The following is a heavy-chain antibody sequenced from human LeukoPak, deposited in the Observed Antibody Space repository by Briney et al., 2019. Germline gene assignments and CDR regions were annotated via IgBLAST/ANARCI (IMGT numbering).Heavy chain of an antibody. J-gene: IGHJ6*02. CDR2: ISSSGSTI. CDR3: ARGYYGSGSYYKGPYGMDV. Sequence: GGSLRLSCAASGFTFSDYYMSWIRQAPGKGLEGVSYISSSGSTIYYADSVEGRFTISRDNAKNSLYLQMNSLRAEDTAVYYCARGYYGSGSYYKGPYGMDVWGQGTTVTVSS. D-gene: IGHD3-10*01. CDR1: GFTFSDYY. V-gene: IGHV3-11*01.